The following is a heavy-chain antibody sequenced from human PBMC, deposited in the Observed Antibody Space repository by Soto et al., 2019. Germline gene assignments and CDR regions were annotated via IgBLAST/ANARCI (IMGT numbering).Heavy chain of an antibody. D-gene: IGHD3-3*01. CDR2: ISSSSSTI. V-gene: IGHV3-48*02. Sequence: GGSLRLSCAASGFTFSSYSMNWVRQAPGKGLEWVSYISSSSSTIYYADSVKGRFTISRDNAKISLYLQMNSLRDEDTAVYYCARESITIFGVVNGFDPWGQGTLVTVSS. CDR3: ARESITIFGVVNGFDP. J-gene: IGHJ5*02. CDR1: GFTFSSYS.